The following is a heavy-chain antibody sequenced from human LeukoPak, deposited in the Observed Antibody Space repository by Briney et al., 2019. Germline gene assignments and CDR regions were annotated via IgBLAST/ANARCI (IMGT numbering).Heavy chain of an antibody. V-gene: IGHV1-69*06. D-gene: IGHD6-13*01. CDR2: IIPIFGTT. Sequence: SVTDTCKASGYTLTNYGISWVRQAPGQGLEWMGGIIPIFGTTNYAQKFQDRVTITADKSTSTAYMVLSSLRSEETAVYYCARVVGLTGYSSSWYSGYYYYMDVWGKGTTVTVSS. CDR1: GYTLTNYG. J-gene: IGHJ6*03. CDR3: ARVVGLTGYSSSWYSGYYYYMDV.